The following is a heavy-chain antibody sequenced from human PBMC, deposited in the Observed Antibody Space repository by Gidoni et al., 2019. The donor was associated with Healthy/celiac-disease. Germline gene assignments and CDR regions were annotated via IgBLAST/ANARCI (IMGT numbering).Heavy chain of an antibody. V-gene: IGHV3-23*01. CDR3: AKDSSIRRGPEPYYFDY. J-gene: IGHJ4*02. Sequence: EVQLMESGGGLVQPGGSLRLSCAASGFTFSSYAMGWVRQAPGKGLEWVSAISGSGGSTYYADSVKGRFTISRDNSKNTLYLQMNSLRAEDTAVYYCAKDSSIRRGPEPYYFDYWGQGTLVTVSS. D-gene: IGHD2-15*01. CDR2: ISGSGGST. CDR1: GFTFSSYA.